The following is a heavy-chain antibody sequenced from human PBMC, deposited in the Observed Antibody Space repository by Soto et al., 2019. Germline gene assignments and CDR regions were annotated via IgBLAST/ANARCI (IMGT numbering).Heavy chain of an antibody. Sequence: GGSLRLSCAASGFVFGNSAMSWVRQAPGKGLEWVSAITTSATGSNTFYADSVKGRFTISRDNSKNTLYLQMNSLRAEDTAVYYCAKPYGSGYTEDYWGQGTLVTVSS. CDR2: ITTSATGSNT. J-gene: IGHJ4*02. CDR1: GFVFGNSA. CDR3: AKPYGSGYTEDY. V-gene: IGHV3-23*01. D-gene: IGHD3-22*01.